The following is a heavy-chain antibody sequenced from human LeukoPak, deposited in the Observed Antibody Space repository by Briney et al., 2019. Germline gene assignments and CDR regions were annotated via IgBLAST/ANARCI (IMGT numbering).Heavy chain of an antibody. CDR2: SNPNCGGT. CDR1: GYIFTGYF. V-gene: IGHV1-2*02. CDR3: ARAPRLWFGELSYYYYMDV. J-gene: IGHJ6*03. Sequence: ASVNDSCQATGYIFTGYFIHWVRQAPGQGLEWMGCSNPNCGGTNYARKFQGKVTITRDTSISTAYMELSRLRSDDTAVYYCARAPRLWFGELSYYYYMDVWGKGTTVTISS. D-gene: IGHD3-10*01.